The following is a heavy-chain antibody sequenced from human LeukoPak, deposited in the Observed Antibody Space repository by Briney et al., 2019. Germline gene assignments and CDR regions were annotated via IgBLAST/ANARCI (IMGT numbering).Heavy chain of an antibody. J-gene: IGHJ6*03. CDR2: MNPNSGNT. D-gene: IGHD3-22*01. CDR3: AREIPPGSGYSYYYYYMDV. CDR1: GYTFTSYD. V-gene: IGHV1-8*03. Sequence: ASVKVSCKASGYTFTSYDINWVRQATGQGLEWMGWMNPNSGNTGYAQKFQGRVTITRNTSISTAYMELSSLRSEDTAVYYCAREIPPGSGYSYYYYYMDVWGKGTTVTVSS.